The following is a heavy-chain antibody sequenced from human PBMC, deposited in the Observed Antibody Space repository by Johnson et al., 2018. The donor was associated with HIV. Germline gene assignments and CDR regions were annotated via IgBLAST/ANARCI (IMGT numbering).Heavy chain of an antibody. CDR2: IKSKTDGGTK. J-gene: IGHJ3*02. V-gene: IGHV3-15*01. D-gene: IGHD3-10*01. CDR3: TTDLIRRYYGSGLRDAFDI. CDR1: GFTFSSYW. Sequence: VQLVESGGGLVQPGGSLRLSCAASGFTFSSYWMSWVRQAPGKGLEWVGRIKSKTDGGTKDYAAPVKGRFTISRDDSKNTLYLQMNSLKTEDTAVYYCTTDLIRRYYGSGLRDAFDIWGQGTMVTVSS.